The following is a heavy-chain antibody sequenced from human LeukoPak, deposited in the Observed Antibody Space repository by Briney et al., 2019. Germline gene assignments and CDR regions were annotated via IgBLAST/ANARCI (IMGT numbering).Heavy chain of an antibody. CDR1: GGTFSSYA. CDR3: ARDRGERGYSSD. D-gene: IGHD5-18*01. CDR2: INPNSGGT. V-gene: IGHV1-2*02. J-gene: IGHJ4*02. Sequence: ASVKVSCKASGGTFSSYAISWVRQAPGQGLEWMGWINPNSGGTNYAQKFQGRVTMTRDTSISTAYMELSRLRSDDTAVYYCARDRGERGYSSDWGQGTLVTVSS.